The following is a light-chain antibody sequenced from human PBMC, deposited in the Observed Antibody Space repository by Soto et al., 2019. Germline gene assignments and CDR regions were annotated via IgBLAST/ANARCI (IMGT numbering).Light chain of an antibody. CDR1: QGISTY. V-gene: IGKV1-27*01. Sequence: DIPMTQSPSSLSASVGDRVTITCRASQGISTYLVWYQQKPGTVPKLLIFAASTLQSGVPSRFSGSGSGTDFTLTISSLQPEDVATYYCQSYTGAPWTFDQGTKVEI. J-gene: IGKJ1*01. CDR2: AAS. CDR3: QSYTGAPWT.